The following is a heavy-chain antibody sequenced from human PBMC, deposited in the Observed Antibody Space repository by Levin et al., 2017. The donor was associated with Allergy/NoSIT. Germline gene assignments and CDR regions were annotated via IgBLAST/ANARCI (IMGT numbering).Heavy chain of an antibody. D-gene: IGHD1-26*01. J-gene: IGHJ2*01. CDR1: GFTFRNYG. V-gene: IGHV3-30*18. CDR3: AKDLGVGAADWYFDL. Sequence: PGESLKISCAASGFTFRNYGMYWVRQAPGKGLEWLAIISYDGSNKYYADSVKGRFTISRDNSKNTLYLQMNSLRPEDTALYYCAKDLGVGAADWYFDLWGRGTLVTVSS. CDR2: ISYDGSNK.